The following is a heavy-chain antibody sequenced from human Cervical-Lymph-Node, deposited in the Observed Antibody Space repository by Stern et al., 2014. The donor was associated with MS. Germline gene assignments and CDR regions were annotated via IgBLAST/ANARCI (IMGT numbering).Heavy chain of an antibody. V-gene: IGHV3-72*01. D-gene: IGHD3-10*01. CDR1: GFTFSDHY. CDR3: ARDTARGGQCEPGQNPPCRGA. Sequence: QLVQSGGGLVQPGGSLRLSCAASGFTFSDHYMDWVRQAPGKGLEWVGRTRNKANSYPTEYAASVKGRFTISRDDSKNSLYLQMNSLKTEDTAVYYCARDTARGGQCEPGQNPPCRGAWG. CDR2: TRNKANSYPT. J-gene: IGHJ1*01.